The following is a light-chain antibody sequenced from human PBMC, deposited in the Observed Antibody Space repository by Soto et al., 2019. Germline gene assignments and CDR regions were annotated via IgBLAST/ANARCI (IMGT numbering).Light chain of an antibody. V-gene: IGKV3-20*01. CDR2: AAS. CDR3: QQYGGSPRT. CDR1: QSIGSSH. J-gene: IGKJ1*01. Sequence: EIVLTQSPGTLSLSPGERATLSCRASQSIGSSHLAWYQQKRGQAPRVVIFAASSRATGIPDRFRGSGSGTDFTLTIDRLEPEDFPVYYCQQYGGSPRTFGQGTRVELK.